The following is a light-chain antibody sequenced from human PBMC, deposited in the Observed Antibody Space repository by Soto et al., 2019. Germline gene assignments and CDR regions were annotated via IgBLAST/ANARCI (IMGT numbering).Light chain of an antibody. CDR2: DAS. Sequence: EIVLTQSPATLSLSPGERATLSCRASQSVSRYLAWYQQKPGQAPRLLIYDASNRATGIPARFNGSGSGTDFTLTISSLEPEDLAVYYCQQRSSWPSITFGKGTRLDI. V-gene: IGKV3-11*01. J-gene: IGKJ5*01. CDR3: QQRSSWPSIT. CDR1: QSVSRY.